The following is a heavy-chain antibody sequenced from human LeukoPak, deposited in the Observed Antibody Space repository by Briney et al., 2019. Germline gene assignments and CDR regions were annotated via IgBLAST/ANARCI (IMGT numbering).Heavy chain of an antibody. D-gene: IGHD6-19*01. CDR3: ARDEDIAVAGNDWFDP. Sequence: ASVKVSCKASGYTFTGYYMHWMRQAPGQGLEWMGWINPNSGGTNYAQKFQGRVTMTRDTSISTAYMELSRLRSDDTAVYYCARDEDIAVAGNDWFDPWGQGTLVTVSS. CDR1: GYTFTGYY. J-gene: IGHJ5*02. CDR2: INPNSGGT. V-gene: IGHV1-2*02.